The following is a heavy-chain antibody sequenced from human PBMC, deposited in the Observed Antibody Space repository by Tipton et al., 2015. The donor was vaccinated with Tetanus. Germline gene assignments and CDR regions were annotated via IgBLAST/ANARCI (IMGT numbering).Heavy chain of an antibody. Sequence: GSLRLSCEASGFTFKSYTLNWVRQAPGNGLEWVAAISGSRLTPYYADSVKGRFTISRDNSKNTLSLQLNSLRADDTAIYYCAKEALGVLNLWGNGTTVIVSS. J-gene: IGHJ6*04. CDR2: ISGSRLTP. CDR3: AKEALGVLNL. CDR1: GFTFKSYT. D-gene: IGHD1-14*01. V-gene: IGHV3-23*01.